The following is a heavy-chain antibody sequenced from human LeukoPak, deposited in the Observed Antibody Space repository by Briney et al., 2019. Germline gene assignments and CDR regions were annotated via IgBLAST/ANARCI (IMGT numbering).Heavy chain of an antibody. J-gene: IGHJ4*02. CDR2: ISYDGSNK. CDR1: GFTFSSYG. Sequence: GGSLRLSCAASGFTFSSYGMHWVRQAPGKGLEWVAVISYDGSNKYYADSVKGRFTISRDNSKTTLYLQMNSLRAEDTAVYYCAKGGHPFDYWGQGTLVTVSS. V-gene: IGHV3-30*18. CDR3: AKGGHPFDY.